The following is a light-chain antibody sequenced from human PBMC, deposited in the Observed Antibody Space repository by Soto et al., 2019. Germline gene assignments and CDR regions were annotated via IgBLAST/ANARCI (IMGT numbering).Light chain of an antibody. CDR3: QQYGTSPLT. J-gene: IGKJ4*01. V-gene: IGKV3-20*01. CDR1: QSVSSSY. Sequence: EIVLTQSPGTLSLSPGERATLFCRARQSVSSSYLAWYQQKPGQAPRLLIYSASTRAIGIPDRFSGSGSGADFTLTISSLEPEDFAVYYCQQYGTSPLTFGGGTKVDIK. CDR2: SAS.